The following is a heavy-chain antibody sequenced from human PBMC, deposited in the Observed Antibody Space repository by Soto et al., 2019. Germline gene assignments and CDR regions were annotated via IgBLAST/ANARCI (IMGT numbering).Heavy chain of an antibody. CDR2: ISYDGSNK. CDR3: AKDRCWYSSSGYYVFGT. V-gene: IGHV3-30*18. D-gene: IGHD3-22*01. J-gene: IGHJ5*02. CDR1: EFTFNNYG. Sequence: QVQLVESGGGVVQPGMSLRLSCIGSEFTFNNYGIHWVRQAPGKGLEWVAVISYDGSNKKFADSVQGRLTISRDNSKNTVYTKMISLRPEDTAVYQCAKDRCWYSSSGYYVFGTWGQGTLVTVSS.